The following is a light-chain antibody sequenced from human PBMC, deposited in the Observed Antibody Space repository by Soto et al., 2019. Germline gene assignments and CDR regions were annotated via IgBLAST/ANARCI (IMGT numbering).Light chain of an antibody. Sequence: DIVMTQSPDSLAVSLGERATINCKSSQSVLYSSNNKNYFAWYQQKPGQPPKLLISWASTRESGVPDRFSGSGSGTDFTLTISSLQAEDVAVYYCQQHYSTPLSFGQGTRLEMK. V-gene: IGKV4-1*01. CDR3: QQHYSTPLS. CDR2: WAS. J-gene: IGKJ5*01. CDR1: QSVLYSSNNKNY.